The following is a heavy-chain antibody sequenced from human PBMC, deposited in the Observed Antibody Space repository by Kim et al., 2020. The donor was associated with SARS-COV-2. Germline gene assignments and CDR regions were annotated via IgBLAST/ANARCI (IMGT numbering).Heavy chain of an antibody. Sequence: SETLSLTCTVSGGSISSSSYYWGWIRQPPGKGLEWIGSIYYSGSTYYNPSLKSRVTISVDTSKNQFSLKLSSVTAADTAVYYCARLRWSPQNYDYYGMDVWGQGTTVTVSS. D-gene: IGHD3-3*01. CDR1: GGSISSSSYY. CDR3: ARLRWSPQNYDYYGMDV. CDR2: IYYSGST. V-gene: IGHV4-39*01. J-gene: IGHJ6*02.